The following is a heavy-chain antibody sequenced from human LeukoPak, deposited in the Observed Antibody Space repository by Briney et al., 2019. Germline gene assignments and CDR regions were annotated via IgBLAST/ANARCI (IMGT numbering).Heavy chain of an antibody. Sequence: GGSLRLSCAASGFTVSSNYMTWVRQAPGKGLEWVSVIYSGGTTFYADSVKGRFTISRDNSKNTLYLQMNSLRVEDTAVYYCARANRRFGPLDYWGQGTLVTVSS. CDR2: IYSGGTT. CDR3: ARANRRFGPLDY. D-gene: IGHD3-10*01. CDR1: GFTVSSNY. V-gene: IGHV3-66*01. J-gene: IGHJ4*02.